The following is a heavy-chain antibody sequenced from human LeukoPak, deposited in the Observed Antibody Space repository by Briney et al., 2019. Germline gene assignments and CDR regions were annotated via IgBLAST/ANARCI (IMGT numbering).Heavy chain of an antibody. Sequence: GGSLRLSCAASGFTFSSYAMSRVRQAPGKGLEWVSAISGSGGSTYYADSVKGRFTISRDNSKNTLYLQMNSLRAEDTAVYYCAKGIKIFGVLITLYSWGPGSLVSVSS. CDR3: AKGIKIFGVLITLYS. CDR2: ISGSGGST. V-gene: IGHV3-23*01. D-gene: IGHD3-3*01. J-gene: IGHJ4*02. CDR1: GFTFSSYA.